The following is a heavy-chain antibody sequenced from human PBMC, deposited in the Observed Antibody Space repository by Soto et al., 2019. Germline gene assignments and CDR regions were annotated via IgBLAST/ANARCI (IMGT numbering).Heavy chain of an antibody. J-gene: IGHJ4*02. CDR1: GYTITGYY. CDR3: ARDGGSGWYPDY. Sequence: ASVKVSCKSSGYTITGYYMHCVRQAPGQGLEWMGWINPNSGGTNYAQKFQGWVTMTRDTSISTAYMELSRLRSDDTAVYYCARDGGSGWYPDYWGQGTLVTVSS. CDR2: INPNSGGT. D-gene: IGHD6-19*01. V-gene: IGHV1-2*04.